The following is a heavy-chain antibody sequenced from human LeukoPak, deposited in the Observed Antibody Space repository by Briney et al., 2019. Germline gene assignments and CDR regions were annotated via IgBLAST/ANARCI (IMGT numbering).Heavy chain of an antibody. D-gene: IGHD6-19*01. J-gene: IGHJ4*02. Sequence: GGSLRLSCAASGFTFSDYYMSWIRQAPGKGLEWVSHIRGSGSTMYYADSVKGRFTISRDNAKNSLYLQMTSLRAEDTAVYYCARDGQLAIDFDYWGRGTLVTVSS. CDR2: IRGSGSTM. V-gene: IGHV3-11*01. CDR1: GFTFSDYY. CDR3: ARDGQLAIDFDY.